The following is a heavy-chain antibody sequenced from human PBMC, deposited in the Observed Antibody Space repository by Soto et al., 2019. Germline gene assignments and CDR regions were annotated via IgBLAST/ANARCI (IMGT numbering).Heavy chain of an antibody. CDR1: GFTFSIFA. CDR3: AKEGPFSRNSGWRAAFHV. Sequence: EVQVLESGGGLVQPGGSRRLSCAASGFTFSIFAMGWVRQAPGKGLEWVSTISDSGNNTFSADSVKGRFTISRDNSKNTLYLEMNSLRAEDTAIYYCAKEGPFSRNSGWRAAFHVWGQVTKVTVSS. V-gene: IGHV3-23*01. CDR2: ISDSGNNT. J-gene: IGHJ3*01. D-gene: IGHD5-12*01.